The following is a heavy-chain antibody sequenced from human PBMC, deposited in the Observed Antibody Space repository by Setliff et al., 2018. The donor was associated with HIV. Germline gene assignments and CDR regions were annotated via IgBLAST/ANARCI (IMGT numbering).Heavy chain of an antibody. Sequence: SETLSLTCTVSGGSISSYYWSWIRQPAGKGLEWIGRIYTSGSTNYNPSLKSRVTMSLDTSKNQFSLELTSVTAADTAVYYCARHDCGGDCSINWFDPWGQGTLVTVSS. V-gene: IGHV4-4*07. D-gene: IGHD2-21*02. J-gene: IGHJ5*02. CDR3: ARHDCGGDCSINWFDP. CDR1: GGSISSYY. CDR2: IYTSGST.